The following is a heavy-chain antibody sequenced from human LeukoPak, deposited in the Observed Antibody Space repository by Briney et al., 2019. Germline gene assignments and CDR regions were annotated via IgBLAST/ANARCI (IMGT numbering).Heavy chain of an antibody. CDR1: GGSISSYY. J-gene: IGHJ6*03. CDR2: IYTSWST. V-gene: IGHV4-4*07. CDR3: ARTDYSNYYYYYYMDV. D-gene: IGHD4-11*01. Sequence: SETLSLTCTVSGGSISSYYWGWIRQPAGKGLEWIGRIYTSWSTNYNPSLKSRVTMSVDTSKNQFSLKLSSVTAADTAVYYCARTDYSNYYYYYYMDVWGKGTTVTVSS.